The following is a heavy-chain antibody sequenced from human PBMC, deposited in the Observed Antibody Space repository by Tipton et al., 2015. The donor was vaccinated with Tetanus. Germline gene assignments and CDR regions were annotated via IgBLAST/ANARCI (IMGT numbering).Heavy chain of an antibody. V-gene: IGHV4-61*05. CDR1: GDSISSSSYY. D-gene: IGHD1-26*01. J-gene: IGHJ4*02. Sequence: TLSLTCTVSGDSISSSSYYWSWIRQPPGKGLEWIGYIYYSGSTNYNPSLKSRVTTSVDTSKNQFSLKLSSVTAADTAVYYCARHSGSYPFDYWGQGTLVTVSS. CDR3: ARHSGSYPFDY. CDR2: IYYSGST.